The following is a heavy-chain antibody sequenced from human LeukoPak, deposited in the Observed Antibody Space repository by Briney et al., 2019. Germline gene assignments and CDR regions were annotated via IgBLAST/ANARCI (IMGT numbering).Heavy chain of an antibody. D-gene: IGHD6-13*01. V-gene: IGHV4-61*02. J-gene: IGHJ4*02. CDR3: ATQQLVPWFDY. Sequence: SQTLSLTCTVSGGSISSGSYYWSWIRQPAGKGLEWIGRIYTSGSTNYSPSLKSRVTISVDTSKNQFSLKLSSVTAAGTAVYYCATQQLVPWFDYWGQGTLVTVSS. CDR2: IYTSGST. CDR1: GGSISSGSYY.